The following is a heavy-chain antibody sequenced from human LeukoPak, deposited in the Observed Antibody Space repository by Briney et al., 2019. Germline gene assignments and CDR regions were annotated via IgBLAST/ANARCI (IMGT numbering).Heavy chain of an antibody. J-gene: IGHJ4*02. CDR3: ARGYGSGSYYSPPFDY. D-gene: IGHD3-10*01. CDR1: GGSISSSN. CDR2: ISSSGSTI. Sequence: GTLSLTCAVSGGSISSSNWWSWVRQPPGKGLEWVSYISSSGSTIYYADSVKGRFTISRDNAKNSLYLQMNSLRAEDTAVYYCARGYGSGSYYSPPFDYWGQGTLVTVSS. V-gene: IGHV3-48*03.